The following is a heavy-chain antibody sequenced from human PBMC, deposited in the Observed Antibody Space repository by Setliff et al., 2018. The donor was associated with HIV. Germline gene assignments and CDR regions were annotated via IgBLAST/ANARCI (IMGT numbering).Heavy chain of an antibody. D-gene: IGHD5-12*01. CDR3: AKSSPSIGYISDP. CDR1: GASISSYY. Sequence: SETLSLTCSVSGASISSYYWSWIRQPPGKGLEWIGYISPTGNTNYNPSLKSRVTISTDTSKNQFSLNVRSVTAADTAVYFCAKSSPSIGYISDPWGQGTLVTVS. J-gene: IGHJ5*02. CDR2: ISPTGNT. V-gene: IGHV4-59*03.